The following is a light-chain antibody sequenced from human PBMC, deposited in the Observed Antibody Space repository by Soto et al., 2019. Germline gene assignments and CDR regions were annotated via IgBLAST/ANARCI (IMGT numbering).Light chain of an antibody. J-gene: IGKJ1*01. CDR2: GAS. CDR3: QHYCVSPRT. V-gene: IGKV3-20*01. CDR1: QSLGTNF. Sequence: EIVLTQSPGTLSLSPGESGTLSCRASQSLGTNFLAWFQQKPGQAPRLLIYGASTRATGIPDRFSGSGSGTDCTLTITRLEPEDSAVYYCQHYCVSPRTFGQGTKVQIK.